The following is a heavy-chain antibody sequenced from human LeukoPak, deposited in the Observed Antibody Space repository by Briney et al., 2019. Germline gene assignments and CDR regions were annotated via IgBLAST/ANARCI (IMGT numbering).Heavy chain of an antibody. V-gene: IGHV4-59*01. J-gene: IGHJ6*02. D-gene: IGHD6-19*01. Sequence: PSETLSLTCTVSGGSISSYYWSWIRQPPGKGLEWIGYIYYSGSTNYNPSLKSRVTISVDTSKNQFSLKLSSVTAADTAVYYCARDQRVAGPRYYYYYGVDVWGQGTTVTVSS. CDR3: ARDQRVAGPRYYYYYGVDV. CDR2: IYYSGST. CDR1: GGSISSYY.